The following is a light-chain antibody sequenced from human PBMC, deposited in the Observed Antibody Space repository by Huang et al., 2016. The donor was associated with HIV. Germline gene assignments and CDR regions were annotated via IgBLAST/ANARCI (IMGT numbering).Light chain of an antibody. J-gene: IGKJ1*01. V-gene: IGKV1-27*01. CDR1: QGISNY. CDR3: QKYNSAPPT. CDR2: AAS. Sequence: DIQMTQSPSSLSVSVGDRVTITCRASQGISNYLAWYQQKPRKVPKLLIYAASTLQSGVPSRFSGSGSGTDFTLTISNLQPEDVATYYCQKYNSAPPTFGQGTKVEIK.